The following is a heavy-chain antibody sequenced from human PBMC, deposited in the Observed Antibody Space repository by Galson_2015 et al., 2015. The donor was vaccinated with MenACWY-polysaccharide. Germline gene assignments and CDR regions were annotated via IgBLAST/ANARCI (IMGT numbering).Heavy chain of an antibody. J-gene: IGHJ4*02. CDR3: AKGAADSDY. CDR1: GFSFRSYG. CDR2: MSYDGSNK. D-gene: IGHD2-15*01. V-gene: IGHV3-30*18. Sequence: SLRLSCAASGFSFRSYGMHWVRQAPGKGLDWVAVMSYDGSNKYYIDSVKGRFTISKDNSKNTLYLQMDSLRIEDTAVYYCAKGAADSDYWGQGTLVTVSS.